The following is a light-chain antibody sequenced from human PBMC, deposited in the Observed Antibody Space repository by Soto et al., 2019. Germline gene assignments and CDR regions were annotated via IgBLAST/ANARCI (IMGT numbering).Light chain of an antibody. Sequence: DIQLTQSPSFLSASVGDRVTITCRASQGISSYLSWYQQKPVKAPNLLIYAASTLQSGVPSRFSGSGSGTEFTLTISSLQPKDFATYYCQQLNSYPITFGQGTRLEMK. CDR3: QQLNSYPIT. J-gene: IGKJ5*01. V-gene: IGKV1-9*01. CDR1: QGISSY. CDR2: AAS.